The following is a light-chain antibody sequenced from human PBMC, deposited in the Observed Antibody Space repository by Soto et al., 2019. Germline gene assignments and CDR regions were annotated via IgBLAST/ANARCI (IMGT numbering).Light chain of an antibody. CDR3: QSYDSSLSGVV. V-gene: IGLV1-40*01. CDR1: SSNIGAGYD. CDR2: GNS. Sequence: SVLTQPPSVSGAPGQRVTISCTGGSSNIGAGYDVHWYQQFPGTAPKPLIYGNSNRPSGVPDRFSGSKSGTSASLAITGLQAEDEADYYCQSYDSSLSGVVFGGGTKVTVL. J-gene: IGLJ2*01.